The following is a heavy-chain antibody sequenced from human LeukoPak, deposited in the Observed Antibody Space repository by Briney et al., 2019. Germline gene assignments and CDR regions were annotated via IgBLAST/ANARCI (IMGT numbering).Heavy chain of an antibody. J-gene: IGHJ4*02. CDR3: ARGVVRGVRPVDY. CDR1: GGTFSSYA. CDR2: IIPIFGTA. Sequence: ASVKVSCKASGGTFSSYAISWVRQAPGQGLEWMGGIIPIFGTANYAQKFQGRVTITADESTSTAYMELSSLRSEDTAVYYCARGVVRGVRPVDYWGQGTLVTVSS. V-gene: IGHV1-69*13. D-gene: IGHD3-10*01.